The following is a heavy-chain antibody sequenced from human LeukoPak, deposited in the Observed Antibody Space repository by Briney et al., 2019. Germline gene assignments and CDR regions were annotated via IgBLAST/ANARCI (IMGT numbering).Heavy chain of an antibody. D-gene: IGHD3-10*01. V-gene: IGHV3-21*01. Sequence: SGGSLRLSCAASGFTFSSYSMNWVRQAPGKGLEWVSSISSSSSYIYYADSVKGRFTISRDNAKNSLYLQMNSLRAEDTAVYYCARGAPLYGSGSYWFDPWGQGTLVTVSS. CDR2: ISSSSSYI. CDR3: ARGAPLYGSGSYWFDP. J-gene: IGHJ5*02. CDR1: GFTFSSYS.